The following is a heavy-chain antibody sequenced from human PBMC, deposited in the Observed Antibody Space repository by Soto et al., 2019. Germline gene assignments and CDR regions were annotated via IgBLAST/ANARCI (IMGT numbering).Heavy chain of an antibody. CDR2: IYSGGST. V-gene: IGHV3-66*01. J-gene: IGHJ6*03. D-gene: IGHD6-6*01. CDR3: ARDLQSIAARQDYYYYMDV. Sequence: GGSLRLSCAASGFTVSSNYMSWVRQAPGKGLEWVSVIYSGGSTYYADSVKGRFTISRDNSKNTLYLQMNSLRAEDTAVYYCARDLQSIAARQDYYYYMDVWGKGTTVTVSS. CDR1: GFTVSSNY.